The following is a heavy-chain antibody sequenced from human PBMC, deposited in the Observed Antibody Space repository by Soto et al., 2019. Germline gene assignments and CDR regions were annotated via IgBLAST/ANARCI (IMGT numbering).Heavy chain of an antibody. CDR2: IKSKTDGGTT. CDR1: GFTFSNAW. V-gene: IGHV3-15*01. Sequence: VGSLRLSCAASGFTFSNAWMSWVRQAPGKGLEWVGRIKSKTDGGTTDYAAPVKGRFTISRDDSKNTLYLQMNSLKTEDTAVYYCTTSIAAQYYFDYWGQGTLVTVSS. J-gene: IGHJ4*02. CDR3: TTSIAAQYYFDY. D-gene: IGHD6-13*01.